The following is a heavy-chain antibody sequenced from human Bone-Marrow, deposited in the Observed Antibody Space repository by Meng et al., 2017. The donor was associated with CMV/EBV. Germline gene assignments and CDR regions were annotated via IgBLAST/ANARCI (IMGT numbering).Heavy chain of an antibody. CDR3: SRLSSATHIEDS. CDR2: ISSGSSYI. Sequence: GESLKISCAASGFTFSSYAMHWVRQVPGKGLEWVSSISSGSSYIYYADSLKGRFTITRDNAKSSLFLQMNSLRAKDAGVYYCSRLSSATHIEDSWGQGTLVTVSS. CDR1: GFTFSSYA. J-gene: IGHJ4*02. D-gene: IGHD2-2*01. V-gene: IGHV3-21*01.